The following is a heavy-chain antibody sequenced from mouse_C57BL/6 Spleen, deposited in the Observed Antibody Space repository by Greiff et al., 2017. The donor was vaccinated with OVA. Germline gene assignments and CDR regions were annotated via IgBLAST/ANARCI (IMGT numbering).Heavy chain of an antibody. V-gene: IGHV1-9*01. D-gene: IGHD1-1*01. CDR3: ARFTTVVAMDY. CDR1: GYTFTGYW. CDR2: ILPGSGSN. J-gene: IGHJ4*01. Sequence: QVQLKQSGAGLMKPGASVKLSCKATGYTFTGYWIAWVKQRPGHGLEWIGEILPGSGSNNYNEKFKGKGTFTADTASNTAYMQLSSLTTEDSAIYYCARFTTVVAMDYWGQGTSVTVSS.